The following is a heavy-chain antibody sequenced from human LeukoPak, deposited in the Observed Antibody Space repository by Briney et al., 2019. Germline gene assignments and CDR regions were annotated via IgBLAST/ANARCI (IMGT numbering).Heavy chain of an antibody. Sequence: GESLRLSCAASGFTFSSYSMNWVRQAPGKGLEWVSYISSSSSTIYYADSVKGRFTISRDNAKNSLYLQMHSLRSEDTAIYYCASYPFGVLRFLDWFSSPGGQGALVTVSS. J-gene: IGHJ4*02. D-gene: IGHD3-3*01. CDR3: ASYPFGVLRFLDWFSSP. CDR2: ISSSSSTI. V-gene: IGHV3-48*04. CDR1: GFTFSSYS.